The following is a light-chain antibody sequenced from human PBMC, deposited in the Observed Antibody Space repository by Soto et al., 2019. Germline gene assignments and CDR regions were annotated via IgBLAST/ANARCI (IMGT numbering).Light chain of an antibody. CDR3: CSYGGSYV. Sequence: HSALTQPASVSGSPGQSITISCTGTSSDVGSYNLVSWYQQHPGKAPKVMIYEVSKRPSGVSNRFSGSKSGNTASLTISGLQAEDEADYYCCSYGGSYVFGPGNKVTVL. J-gene: IGLJ1*01. CDR2: EVS. V-gene: IGLV2-23*02. CDR1: SSDVGSYNL.